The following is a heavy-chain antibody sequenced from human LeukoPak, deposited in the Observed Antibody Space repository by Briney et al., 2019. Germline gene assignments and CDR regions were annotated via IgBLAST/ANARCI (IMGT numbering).Heavy chain of an antibody. D-gene: IGHD2-15*01. J-gene: IGHJ3*02. CDR3: ARHLRYCSGGTCYSSDAFDI. V-gene: IGHV4-59*08. Sequence: SETLSLTCTVSGVSIRTFYWSWIRQPPREGLEWIGHISDSGRTNYNPSLQSRITISVDTSKNQFSLKLSSVTAADTAVYYCARHLRYCSGGTCYSSDAFDIWGRGTMVTVSS. CDR2: ISDSGRT. CDR1: GVSIRTFY.